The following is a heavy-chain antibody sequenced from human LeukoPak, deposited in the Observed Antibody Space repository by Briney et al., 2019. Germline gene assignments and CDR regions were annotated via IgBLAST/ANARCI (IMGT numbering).Heavy chain of an antibody. D-gene: IGHD1-1*01. CDR1: GFTFRSYA. V-gene: IGHV3-23*01. J-gene: IGHJ4*02. CDR3: ARGNWANNY. CDR2: ISDSGDNT. Sequence: PGGSLRLSCAASGFTFRSYAMNWVRQAPGKGLEWVSAISDSGDNTYYADSVKGRFTISRDNAKNTLYLQMNSLRAEDTAVYYCARGNWANNYWGQGTLVTVSS.